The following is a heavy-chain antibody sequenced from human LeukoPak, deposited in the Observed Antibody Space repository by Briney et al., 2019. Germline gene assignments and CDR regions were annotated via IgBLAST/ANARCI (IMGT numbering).Heavy chain of an antibody. CDR1: GFTFSSYW. D-gene: IGHD5-12*01. V-gene: IGHV3-7*01. CDR2: IKHDGSEK. J-gene: IGHJ4*02. Sequence: GGSLRLSCAASGFTFSSYWMSWVRQAPGKGLEWVANIKHDGSEKYYLASVKGRFTISKDNAKNSVFLQMNDLRGEDTAVYYCVKGRGGYVKYKTFDYWGQGTLVTVSS. CDR3: VKGRGGYVKYKTFDY.